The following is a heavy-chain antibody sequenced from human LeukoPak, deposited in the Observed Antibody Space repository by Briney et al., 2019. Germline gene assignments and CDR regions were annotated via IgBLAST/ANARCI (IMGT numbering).Heavy chain of an antibody. CDR2: IKQDGSEI. J-gene: IGHJ1*01. CDR1: GFTFSNYW. CDR3: AKDRGSSSPTDGYFQH. D-gene: IGHD6-13*01. Sequence: PGGSLRLSCVVSGFTFSNYWMSWVRQAPGKGLEWVANIKQDGSEIYYVGSVKGRFAISRDNAKNSLYLQMNSLRVEDTAVYYCAKDRGSSSPTDGYFQHWGQGTLVTVSS. V-gene: IGHV3-7*01.